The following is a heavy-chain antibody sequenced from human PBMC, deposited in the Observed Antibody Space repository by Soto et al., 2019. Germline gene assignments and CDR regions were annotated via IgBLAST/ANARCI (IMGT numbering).Heavy chain of an antibody. CDR1: GGTFSSYA. CDR2: IIPIFGTA. Sequence: SVKVSCKASGGTFSSYAISWVRQAPGQGLEWMGGIIPIFGTANYAQKFQGRVTITAGESTSTAYMELSSLRSEDTAVYYCARGAAAGKMNWFDPWGQGTLVTVSS. D-gene: IGHD6-13*01. V-gene: IGHV1-69*13. CDR3: ARGAAAGKMNWFDP. J-gene: IGHJ5*02.